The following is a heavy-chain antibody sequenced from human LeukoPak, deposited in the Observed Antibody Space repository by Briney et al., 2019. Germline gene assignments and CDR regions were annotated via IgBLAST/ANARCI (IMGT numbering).Heavy chain of an antibody. V-gene: IGHV3-23*01. CDR3: AKDGYYYDTSDKGGMDV. CDR1: GFTFSSYA. D-gene: IGHD3-22*01. Sequence: GGSLRLSCAASGFTFSSYAMSWVRQAPGKGLEWVSAISGSGGSTPYADSVKGRFTISRDNSKNTLYLQMNSLRAEDTAVYYCAKDGYYYDTSDKGGMDVWGQGTTVTVSS. J-gene: IGHJ6*02. CDR2: ISGSGGST.